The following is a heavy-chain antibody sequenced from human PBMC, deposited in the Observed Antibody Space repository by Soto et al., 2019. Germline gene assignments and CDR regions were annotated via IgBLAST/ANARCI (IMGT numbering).Heavy chain of an antibody. J-gene: IGHJ6*03. V-gene: IGHV3-53*04. D-gene: IGHD2-2*01. CDR1: GFNVSINY. CDR2: IYSGGST. CDR3: ARDLTQLGPGAPHYYMDV. Sequence: GGSLRLSCAASGFNVSINYMSWVRQAPGKGLEWVSVIYSGGSTYYADSVKGRFTISRNSSKNTLYLQMNSLRAEDTAVYYCARDLTQLGPGAPHYYMDVWGKGTTVTVSS.